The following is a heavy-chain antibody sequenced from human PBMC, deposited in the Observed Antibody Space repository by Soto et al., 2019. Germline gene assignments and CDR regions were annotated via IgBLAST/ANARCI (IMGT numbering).Heavy chain of an antibody. Sequence: GASVKGSWKASGYAFTSYDRKWGRQATAQGLEWMGWMNPNSGNTGYAQRFQGRVTMTRNTSISTAYMELSSLRSEDKAVYYCARGRGRQLVRLRWFDPWGQGTLVTVSS. J-gene: IGHJ5*02. CDR3: ARGRGRQLVRLRWFDP. D-gene: IGHD6-6*01. CDR2: MNPNSGNT. V-gene: IGHV1-8*01. CDR1: GYAFTSYD.